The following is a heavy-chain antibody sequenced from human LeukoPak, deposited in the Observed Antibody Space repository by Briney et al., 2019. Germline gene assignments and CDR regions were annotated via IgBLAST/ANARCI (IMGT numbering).Heavy chain of an antibody. CDR1: GFTFSSYW. CDR3: ASGDYYDSSESY. V-gene: IGHV3-74*01. D-gene: IGHD3-22*01. J-gene: IGHJ4*02. Sequence: GGSLRLSCAASGFTFSSYWMHWVRQAPGKGLVWVSRINSDGSSTSYADSVKGRFTISRDNAKNTLYLQMNRLRAEDTAVYYCASGDYYDSSESYWGQGTLVTVSS. CDR2: INSDGSST.